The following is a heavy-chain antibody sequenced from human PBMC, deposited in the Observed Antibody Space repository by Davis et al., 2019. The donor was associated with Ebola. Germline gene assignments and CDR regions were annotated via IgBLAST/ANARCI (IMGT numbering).Heavy chain of an antibody. CDR2: IYYSGST. CDR3: ARLESSSGLDY. Sequence: SETLSLTCTVSGGSISSYYWGWIRQPPGKGLEWIGSIYYSGSTNYNPSLKSRVTISVDTSKNQFSLKLSSVTAADTAVYYCARLESSSGLDYWGQGTLVTVSS. V-gene: IGHV4-59*08. J-gene: IGHJ4*02. D-gene: IGHD6-6*01. CDR1: GGSISSYY.